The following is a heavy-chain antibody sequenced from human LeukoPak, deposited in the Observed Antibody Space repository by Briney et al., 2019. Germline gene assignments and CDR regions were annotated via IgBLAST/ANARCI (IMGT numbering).Heavy chain of an antibody. V-gene: IGHV3-48*04. D-gene: IGHD1-1*01. Sequence: GGSLRLSCTASGFPFNEYSMNWVGQAPGKGREWIAYIGIDSGNTWYADSVKGRFTISADSAKNSVSLQMSSLRVEDTAVYYCARDHNYAFDNWGQGTLVSVSS. CDR1: GFPFNEYS. J-gene: IGHJ4*02. CDR2: IGIDSGNT. CDR3: ARDHNYAFDN.